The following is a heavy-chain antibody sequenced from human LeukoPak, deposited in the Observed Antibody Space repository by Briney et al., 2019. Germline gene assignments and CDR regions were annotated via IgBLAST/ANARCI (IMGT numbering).Heavy chain of an antibody. CDR1: GVSISSYY. CDR2: IYYSGST. V-gene: IGHV4-59*01. D-gene: IGHD6-6*01. J-gene: IGHJ4*02. CDR3: ARGGVVDSSSSFDY. Sequence: SETLSLTCTVSGVSISSYYWSWIRQPPGKGLEWIGYIYYSGSTNYNPSLKSRVTISVDTSKNQFSLKLSSVTAADTAVYYCARGGVVDSSSSFDYWGQGTLVTVSS.